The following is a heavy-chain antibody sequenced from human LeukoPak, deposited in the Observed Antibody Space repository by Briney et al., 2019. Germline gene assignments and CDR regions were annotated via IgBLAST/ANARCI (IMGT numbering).Heavy chain of an antibody. CDR1: GGSISSYY. D-gene: IGHD5-18*01. Sequence: SETLSLTCTVSGGSISSYYWSWIRQPPGKGLEWIGYIYYSGSTNYNPSLKSRVTISVDTSKNQFSLKLSSVTAADTAVYYCARHPGYSYAYVDYWGQGTLVTVSS. CDR2: IYYSGST. CDR3: ARHPGYSYAYVDY. J-gene: IGHJ4*02. V-gene: IGHV4-59*08.